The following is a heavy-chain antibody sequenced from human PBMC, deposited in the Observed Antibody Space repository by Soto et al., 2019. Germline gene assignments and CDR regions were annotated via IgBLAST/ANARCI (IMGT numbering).Heavy chain of an antibody. V-gene: IGHV4-59*08. J-gene: IGHJ6*03. CDR3: ARRRRFDWSHYYYYYMDV. CDR1: GGSISSYY. D-gene: IGHD3-9*01. CDR2: IYYSGST. Sequence: QVQLQESGPGLVKPSETLSLTCTVSGGSISSYYWSWIRQPPGKGLEWIGYIYYSGSTNYNPSLKSRVTISVDTSKNQFSLKLSSVTAADTAVYYCARRRRFDWSHYYYYYMDVWGKGTTVTVSS.